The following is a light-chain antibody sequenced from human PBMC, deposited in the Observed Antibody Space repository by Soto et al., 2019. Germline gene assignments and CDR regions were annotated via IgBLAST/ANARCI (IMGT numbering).Light chain of an antibody. CDR2: GAS. CDR3: QQQRSSPPSWT. J-gene: IGKJ1*01. V-gene: IGKV3-20*01. CDR1: QSVSSNY. Sequence: EIVLTQSPGTLSLPPGERATLSCRASQSVSSNYLAWYQQKPGQPPRLLIFGASSRATGIPDRFSGSGSGTDFTLTISRREPDDFSVYYCQQQRSSPPSWTFGPGTKVEIK.